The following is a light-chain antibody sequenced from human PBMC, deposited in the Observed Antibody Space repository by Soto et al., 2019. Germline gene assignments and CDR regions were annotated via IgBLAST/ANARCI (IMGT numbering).Light chain of an antibody. V-gene: IGKV1-27*01. CDR3: QKYDDAPLT. Sequence: DIQMTQSPSSLSASVGDRVTITCRAGQDINIYLAWYQQKPGKVPKLLISAASTLQSGVPSRFSGSGSGTDFTLTISSLQPEDVATYYCQKYDDAPLTFGGGTTMEIK. J-gene: IGKJ4*01. CDR2: AAS. CDR1: QDINIY.